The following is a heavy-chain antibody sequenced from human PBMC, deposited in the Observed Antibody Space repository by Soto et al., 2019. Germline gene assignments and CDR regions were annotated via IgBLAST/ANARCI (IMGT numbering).Heavy chain of an antibody. Sequence: HPGKGLEWIASIKYSGTTFYNPSLKSRVTLSVDTSKNQFALKLSSVTAAETAVYYCARHGITGGYYAALAILRQGTMVTGS. CDR2: IKYSGTT. CDR3: ARHGITGGYYAALAI. V-gene: IGHV4-39*01. J-gene: IGHJ3*02. D-gene: IGHD1-26*01.